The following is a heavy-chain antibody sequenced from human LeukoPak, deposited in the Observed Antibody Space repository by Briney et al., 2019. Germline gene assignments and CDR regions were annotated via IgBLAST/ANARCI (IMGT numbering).Heavy chain of an antibody. Sequence: GGSLRLSCAASGFTFSNYAIHWVRQAPGKGLEWAALISKDGTNKYYPDSVKGRFTISRDNSKNTLYLQMNSLRAEDTAVYYCAILGYSSSVFDCWGQGTLVTVSS. V-gene: IGHV3-30-3*01. D-gene: IGHD6-13*01. CDR3: AILGYSSSVFDC. CDR1: GFTFSNYA. J-gene: IGHJ4*02. CDR2: ISKDGTNK.